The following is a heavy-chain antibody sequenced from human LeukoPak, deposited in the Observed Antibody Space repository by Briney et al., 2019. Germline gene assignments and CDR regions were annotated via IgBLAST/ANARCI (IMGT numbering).Heavy chain of an antibody. CDR3: ARATYYYDSSGYYEDAFDI. CDR1: GFTFCSYG. D-gene: IGHD3-22*01. CDR2: ISGRGGST. Sequence: GGSLRLSCAASGFTFCSYGMSWVRQARGKGLECVSAISGRGGSTYYADSVKGRFTIYRDNAKNSLYLQMNSLRTEDTAVYYCARATYYYDSSGYYEDAFDIWGQGTMVTVSS. J-gene: IGHJ3*02. V-gene: IGHV3-23*01.